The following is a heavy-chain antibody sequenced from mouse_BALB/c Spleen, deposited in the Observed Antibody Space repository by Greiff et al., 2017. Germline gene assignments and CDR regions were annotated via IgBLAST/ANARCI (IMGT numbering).Heavy chain of an antibody. D-gene: IGHD2-10*01. CDR2: IDTSDSYT. CDR1: GYTFTDYW. Sequence: VQLQQPGAELVMPGASVKMSCKASGYTFTDYWMHWVKQRPGQGLEWIGAIDTSDSYTSYNQKFKGKATLTVDESSSTAYMQLSSLTSEDSAVYYCARRGLLEYSLDYWGQGTTLTVSS. V-gene: IGHV1-69*01. J-gene: IGHJ2*01. CDR3: ARRGLLEYSLDY.